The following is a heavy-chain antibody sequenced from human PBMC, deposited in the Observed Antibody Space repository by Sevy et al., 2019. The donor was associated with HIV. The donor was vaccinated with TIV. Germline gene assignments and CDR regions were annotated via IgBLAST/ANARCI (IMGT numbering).Heavy chain of an antibody. D-gene: IGHD6-13*01. CDR2: ISSSSSTI. CDR1: GFTFSSYS. CDR3: ARAGIAAAAKTNWFDP. Sequence: GGSLRLSCAASGFTFSSYSMNWVRQAPGKGLEWVSYISSSSSTIYYGDSVKGRFTISRENARNSLYLQMNSLRDEDTAVYYCARAGIAAAAKTNWFDPWGQGTLVTVSS. J-gene: IGHJ5*02. V-gene: IGHV3-48*02.